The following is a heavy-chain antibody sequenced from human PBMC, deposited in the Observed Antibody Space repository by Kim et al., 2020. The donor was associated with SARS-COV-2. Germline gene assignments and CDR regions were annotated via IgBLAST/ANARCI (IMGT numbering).Heavy chain of an antibody. CDR2: INTKTGNP. J-gene: IGHJ2*01. CDR3: ARAADFTSGPGWYFDR. D-gene: IGHD6-19*01. CDR1: GYTFTSYA. Sequence: ATVKVSCKASGYTFTSYAVNWVRQAPGQGLQWMGWINTKTGNPRYAQDFTGRFVFSLDTTVNTPYLHISSLRGEDNAVHYCARAADFTSGPGWYFDRWGRAVVVNVDS. V-gene: IGHV7-4-1*02.